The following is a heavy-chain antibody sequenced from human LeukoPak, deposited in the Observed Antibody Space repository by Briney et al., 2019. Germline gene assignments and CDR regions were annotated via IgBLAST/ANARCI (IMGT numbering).Heavy chain of an antibody. Sequence: GGSLRLSCAASGFTFSSYWMSWVRQAPGRGLEWVANIQQHGSETYYGDSVKGRFTISRDNAKNSLYLQMNSLRAEDTAVYYCATYSSSNGREFQYWGQGTLVTVSS. J-gene: IGHJ1*01. V-gene: IGHV3-7*01. CDR2: IQQHGSET. CDR1: GFTFSSYW. CDR3: ATYSSSNGREFQY. D-gene: IGHD2-2*01.